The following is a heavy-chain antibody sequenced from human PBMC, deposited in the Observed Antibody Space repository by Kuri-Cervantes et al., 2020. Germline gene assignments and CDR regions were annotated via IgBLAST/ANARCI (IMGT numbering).Heavy chain of an antibody. V-gene: IGHV3-30*07. CDR3: TRGVVVVVPAAVYYYYYYMDV. D-gene: IGHD2-2*01. CDR1: GFTFSSYA. CDR2: IWYDGSNK. J-gene: IGHJ6*03. Sequence: GSLRLSCAASGFTFSSYAMHWVRQAPGKGLEWVAVIWYDGSNKYYADSVKGRFTISRDNSKNTLYLQMNSLKTEDTAVYYCTRGVVVVVPAAVYYYYYYMDVWGKGTTVTVSS.